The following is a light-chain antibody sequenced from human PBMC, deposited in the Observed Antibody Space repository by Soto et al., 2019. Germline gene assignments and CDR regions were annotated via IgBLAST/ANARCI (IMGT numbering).Light chain of an antibody. Sequence: QSVLTQPASVSGSAGQSITISCTGTSSDVGGYNYVSWYQQHPGKVPKLMIYEVSNRPSGVSNRFSGSKFGNTASLTISGLQAEDEADYYCSSYTSSSTENVFGTGTK. CDR2: EVS. CDR1: SSDVGGYNY. V-gene: IGLV2-14*01. CDR3: SSYTSSSTENV. J-gene: IGLJ1*01.